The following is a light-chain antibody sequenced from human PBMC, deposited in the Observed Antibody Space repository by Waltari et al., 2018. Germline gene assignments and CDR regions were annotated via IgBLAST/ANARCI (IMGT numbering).Light chain of an antibody. CDR3: QQYNNWPPNT. V-gene: IGKV3-15*01. Sequence: EIVMTQSPATLSVSPGERATLSCRASQSVSGNLAWYQQKPGQAPRRLIYGASTRATGIPARFSGSGSGTEFTLTISSLQSEDFAVYYCQQYNNWPPNTFGQGTKLDIK. J-gene: IGKJ2*01. CDR1: QSVSGN. CDR2: GAS.